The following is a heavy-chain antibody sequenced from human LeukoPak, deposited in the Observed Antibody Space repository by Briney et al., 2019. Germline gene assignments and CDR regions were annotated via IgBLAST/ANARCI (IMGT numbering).Heavy chain of an antibody. J-gene: IGHJ5*02. D-gene: IGHD3-9*01. CDR2: T. CDR3: ARVSGGYYDILTGYYRTIWFDP. V-gene: IGHV4-4*02. Sequence: TNYNPSLKSRVTISVDKSKNQFSLKLSSVTAADTAVYYCARVSGGYYDILTGYYRTIWFDPWGQGTLVTVSS.